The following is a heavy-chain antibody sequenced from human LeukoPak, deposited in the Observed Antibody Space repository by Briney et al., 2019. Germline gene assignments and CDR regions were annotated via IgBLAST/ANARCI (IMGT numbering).Heavy chain of an antibody. Sequence: GGSLRLSCAASGFTFSSYSMNWVRQAPGKGLEWVSSISSSSSYIYYADSVKGRFTISRGNAKNSLYLQMNSLRAEDTAVYYCARDRVSGAFDIWGQGTMVTVSS. D-gene: IGHD6-19*01. CDR1: GFTFSSYS. V-gene: IGHV3-21*01. CDR3: ARDRVSGAFDI. CDR2: ISSSSSYI. J-gene: IGHJ3*02.